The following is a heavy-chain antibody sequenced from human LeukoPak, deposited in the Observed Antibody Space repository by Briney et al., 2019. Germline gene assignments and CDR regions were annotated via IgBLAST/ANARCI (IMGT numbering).Heavy chain of an antibody. V-gene: IGHV3-15*01. Sequence: GGSLRLSCAASGFTFSNAWMSWVRQAPGNGLEWVGRIKSKTDGGTTDYAAPVKGRFTISRDDSKNTLYLQMNSLKTEDTAVYYCTTDPVVIDPPRVDYWGQGTLVTVSS. D-gene: IGHD3-22*01. CDR2: IKSKTDGGTT. CDR1: GFTFSNAW. J-gene: IGHJ4*02. CDR3: TTDPVVIDPPRVDY.